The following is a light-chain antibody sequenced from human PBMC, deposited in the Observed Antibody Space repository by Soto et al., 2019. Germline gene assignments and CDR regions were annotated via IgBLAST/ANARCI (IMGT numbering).Light chain of an antibody. V-gene: IGLV2-14*01. Sequence: QSVLTQPASVSGSPGQSITISCTGTSSDVGGYNYVSWYQKHPGKAPKLMIYDVSNRPSGVSNRFSGSKSGNTASLTISGLQADDEADYYCSSYTTSGSLVFGGGTKLTVL. CDR2: DVS. J-gene: IGLJ2*01. CDR3: SSYTTSGSLV. CDR1: SSDVGGYNY.